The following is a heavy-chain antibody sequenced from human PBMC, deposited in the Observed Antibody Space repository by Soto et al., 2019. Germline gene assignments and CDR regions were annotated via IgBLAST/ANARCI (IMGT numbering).Heavy chain of an antibody. CDR3: ARRVADSAAGGYFGS. D-gene: IGHD2-15*01. CDR1: GYSFTRYW. CDR2: INPGDSHT. J-gene: IGHJ4*02. V-gene: IGHV5-51*01. Sequence: PGDSLKISCQGFGYSFTRYWIGWVRQMPGKGLEWMGIINPGDSHTRYSLSFEGQVTISADESIRTAYLQWRSLKASDTAIYYCARRVADSAAGGYFGSWGQGTVVTVSS.